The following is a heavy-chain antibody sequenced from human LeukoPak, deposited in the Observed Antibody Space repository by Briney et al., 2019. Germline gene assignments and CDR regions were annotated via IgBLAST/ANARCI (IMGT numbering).Heavy chain of an antibody. CDR1: GFTFSSYD. J-gene: IGHJ6*03. Sequence: GGSLGLSCAASGFTFSSYDMTWVRQAPGRGLEWVSSIRPSGDNTYYGDSVKGRFTISRDNSKNMLYLQMNSLRAEDTAVYYCANSGVNKVYNSGYSSPDYYYYYMDVWGKGTTVTISS. D-gene: IGHD3-22*01. V-gene: IGHV3-23*01. CDR3: ANSGVNKVYNSGYSSPDYYYYYMDV. CDR2: IRPSGDNT.